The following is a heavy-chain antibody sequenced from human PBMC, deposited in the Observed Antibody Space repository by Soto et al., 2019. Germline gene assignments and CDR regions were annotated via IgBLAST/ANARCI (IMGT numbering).Heavy chain of an antibody. CDR2: IYYSGST. Sequence: SETLSLTCTVSGSSISSYYWSWIRQPPGKGLEWIGYIYYSGSTNYNPSLKSRVTISVDTSKNQFSLKLSSVTAADTAVYYCATTQSLEAFNIWGQGTMVTVSS. J-gene: IGHJ3*02. CDR1: GSSISSYY. CDR3: ATTQSLEAFNI. V-gene: IGHV4-59*01. D-gene: IGHD6-19*01.